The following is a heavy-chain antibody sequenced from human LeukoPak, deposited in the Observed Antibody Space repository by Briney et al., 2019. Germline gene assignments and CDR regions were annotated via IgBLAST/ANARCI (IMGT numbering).Heavy chain of an antibody. J-gene: IGHJ3*02. CDR3: ARLLPDYRLAFDI. CDR1: GYTFTSYG. CDR2: ISAYNGNT. V-gene: IGHV1-18*01. D-gene: IGHD4-11*01. Sequence: GASVNVSCKASGYTFTSYGISWGRQAPGQGLEGMGWISAYNGNTNYAQKLQGRVTMTTDTSTSTAYMELRSLRSDDTAVYYCARLLPDYRLAFDIWGQGTMVTVSS.